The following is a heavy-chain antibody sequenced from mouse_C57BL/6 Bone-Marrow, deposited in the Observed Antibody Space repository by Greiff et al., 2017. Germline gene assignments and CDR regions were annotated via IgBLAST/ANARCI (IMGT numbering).Heavy chain of an antibody. CDR1: GYAFSSSW. Sequence: QVQLQQSGPELVKPGASVKISCKASGYAFSSSWMNWVKQRPGKGLEWIGRIYPGDGETNYTGKFKGKATLTADKSSSTAYMQLSSLTSEDSAVYFFARERFVFSYWGQGTLVTVSA. CDR3: ARERFVFSY. CDR2: IYPGDGET. J-gene: IGHJ3*01. V-gene: IGHV1-82*01.